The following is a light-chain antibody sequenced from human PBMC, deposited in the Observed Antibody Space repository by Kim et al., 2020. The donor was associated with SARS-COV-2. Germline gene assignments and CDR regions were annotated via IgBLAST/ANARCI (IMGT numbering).Light chain of an antibody. CDR2: AAS. V-gene: IGKV1-12*01. CDR1: QGISSW. Sequence: ASVEYRVTITCRASQGISSWLAGYQQTREKAPKLLIYAASNLQSGVPSIFSGSGSGTDFTLTINSLQPEDCATYYCQQATHFPLTFGQGTKVDIK. J-gene: IGKJ1*01. CDR3: QQATHFPLT.